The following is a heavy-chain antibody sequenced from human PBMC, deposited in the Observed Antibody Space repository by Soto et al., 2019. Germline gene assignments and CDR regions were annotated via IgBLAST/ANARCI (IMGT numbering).Heavy chain of an antibody. J-gene: IGHJ5*02. CDR2: IYYSGST. D-gene: IGHD2-2*01. CDR3: ARLTSTSWFDP. Sequence: SETLSLTCTVSGGSISSSSYSGCWIRQPPGKGLEWIGSIYYSGSTYYNPSLKSRVTISVDTSKNQFSLKLSSVTAADTAVYYCARLTSTSWFDPWGQGTLVTVSS. V-gene: IGHV4-39*01. CDR1: GGSISSSSYS.